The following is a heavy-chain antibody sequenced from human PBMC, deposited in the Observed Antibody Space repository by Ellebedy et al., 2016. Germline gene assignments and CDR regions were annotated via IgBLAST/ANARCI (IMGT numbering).Heavy chain of an antibody. V-gene: IGHV1-18*01. CDR2: ISAYNGNT. D-gene: IGHD2-2*01. Sequence: ASVKVSXXASGYTFTSYGISWVRQAPGQGLEWMGWISAYNGNTNYAQKLQGRVTMTTDTSTSTAYMELRSLRSDDTAVYYCARDGGYCSSTSCHHSQDDAFDIWGQGTMVTVSS. CDR1: GYTFTSYG. J-gene: IGHJ3*02. CDR3: ARDGGYCSSTSCHHSQDDAFDI.